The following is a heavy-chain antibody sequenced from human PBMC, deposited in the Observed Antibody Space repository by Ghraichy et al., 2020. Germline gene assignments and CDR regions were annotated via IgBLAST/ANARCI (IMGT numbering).Heavy chain of an antibody. CDR2: IYTSGST. V-gene: IGHV4-61*02. CDR3: ARLKNPNWNYWEDFDY. CDR1: GGSISSGSYY. Sequence: SETLSLTCTVSGGSISSGSYYWSWIRQPAGKGLEWIGRIYTSGSTNYNPSLKSRVTMSVDTSKNQFSLKLSSVTAADTAVYYCARLKNPNWNYWEDFDYWGQGTLVTVSS. D-gene: IGHD1-7*01. J-gene: IGHJ4*02.